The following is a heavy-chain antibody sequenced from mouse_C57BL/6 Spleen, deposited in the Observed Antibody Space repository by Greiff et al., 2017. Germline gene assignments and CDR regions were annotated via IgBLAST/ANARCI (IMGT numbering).Heavy chain of an antibody. Sequence: DVMLVESGGGLVKPGGSLKLSCAASGFTFGDYGMHWVRQAPEKGLEWVAYISSGSSTIYYADTVKGRFTISRDNAKNTLFLHMTSLRSEDTAMYSCARAHSYGSSYTWFAYWGQGTLVTVSA. V-gene: IGHV5-17*01. CDR1: GFTFGDYG. CDR2: ISSGSSTI. J-gene: IGHJ3*01. D-gene: IGHD1-1*01. CDR3: ARAHSYGSSYTWFAY.